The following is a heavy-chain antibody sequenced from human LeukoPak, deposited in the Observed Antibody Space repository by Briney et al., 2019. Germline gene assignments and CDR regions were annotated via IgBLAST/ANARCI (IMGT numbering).Heavy chain of an antibody. D-gene: IGHD5-24*01. Sequence: TLSLTCTVSGGSISSGGHYWSWIRQPPGKGLEWIGYIYHSGSTYYNPSLKSRVTISVDRSKNQFSLKLSSVTAADTAVYYCARNRMATIENWFDPWGQGTLVTVSS. CDR3: ARNRMATIENWFDP. J-gene: IGHJ5*02. V-gene: IGHV4-30-2*01. CDR1: GGSISSGGHY. CDR2: IYHSGST.